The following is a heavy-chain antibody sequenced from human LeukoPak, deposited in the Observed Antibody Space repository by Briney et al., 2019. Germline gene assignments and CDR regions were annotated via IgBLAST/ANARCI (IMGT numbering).Heavy chain of an antibody. V-gene: IGHV4-59*01. Sequence: SETLSLTCTVSGGSISSYYWSWLRQPPGKGLEGIGYIYYSGSTNYNPSLKSRVTISVDTSKNQFSLKLSSVTAADTAVYYCATDSSGYLGAFDIWGQGTMVTVSS. CDR2: IYYSGST. CDR3: ATDSSGYLGAFDI. D-gene: IGHD3-22*01. J-gene: IGHJ3*02. CDR1: GGSISSYY.